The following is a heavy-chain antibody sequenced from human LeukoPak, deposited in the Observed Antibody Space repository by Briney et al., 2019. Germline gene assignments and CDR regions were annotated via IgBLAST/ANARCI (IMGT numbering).Heavy chain of an antibody. Sequence: SETLSLTCTVSGGSISSGSYYWSWIRQPAGKGLEWIGRIYTSGSTNYNPSLKSRVTMSVDTSKNQFSLKLSSVTAADTAVYYCARGRFEGEDYWGQGTLVTVSS. CDR3: ARGRFEGEDY. CDR1: GGSISSGSYY. J-gene: IGHJ4*02. D-gene: IGHD3-16*01. CDR2: IYTSGST. V-gene: IGHV4-61*02.